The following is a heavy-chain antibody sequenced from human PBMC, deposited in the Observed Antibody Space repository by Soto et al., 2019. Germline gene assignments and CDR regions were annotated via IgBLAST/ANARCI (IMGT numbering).Heavy chain of an antibody. CDR1: GYTFTSYG. V-gene: IGHV1-18*04. D-gene: IGHD2-21*02. Sequence: ASVKVSCKASGYTFTSYGISWVRQAPGQGLEWMGWISAYNGNTNYAQKLQGRVTMTTDTSTSTAYMELRSLRSDDTAVYYCARENLYCGGDCRAYWGQGTLVTVSS. CDR2: ISAYNGNT. CDR3: ARENLYCGGDCRAY. J-gene: IGHJ4*02.